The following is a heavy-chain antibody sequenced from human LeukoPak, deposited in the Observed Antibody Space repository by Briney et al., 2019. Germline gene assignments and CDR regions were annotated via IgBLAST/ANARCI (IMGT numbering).Heavy chain of an antibody. CDR3: ARETHYGDYL. J-gene: IGHJ4*02. V-gene: IGHV4-34*01. CDR1: GGSFSGYY. CDR2: INHSGST. D-gene: IGHD4-17*01. Sequence: PSETLSLTCAVYGGSFSGYYWSWIRQPPGKGLEWIGEINHSGSTNYNPSLKSRVTISVDTSKNQFSLKLSSVTAADTAVYYCARETHYGDYLWGQGTLVTVSS.